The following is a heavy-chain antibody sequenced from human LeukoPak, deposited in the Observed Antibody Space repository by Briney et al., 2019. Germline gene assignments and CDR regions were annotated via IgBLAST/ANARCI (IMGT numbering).Heavy chain of an antibody. CDR1: GGSISSSSYY. V-gene: IGHV4-39*01. D-gene: IGHD3-3*01. CDR3: ARRYYDFWSGYPYNWFDP. Sequence: SETLSLTCTVPGGSISSSSYYWGWIRQPPGKGLEWIGSIYYSGSTYYNPSLKSRVTISVDTSKNQFSLKLSSVTAADTAVYYCARRYYDFWSGYPYNWFDPWGQGTLVTVSS. J-gene: IGHJ5*02. CDR2: IYYSGST.